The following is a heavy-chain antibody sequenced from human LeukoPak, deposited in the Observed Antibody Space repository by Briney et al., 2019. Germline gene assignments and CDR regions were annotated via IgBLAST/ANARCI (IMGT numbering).Heavy chain of an antibody. Sequence: GGSLRLSCAASGFTFNSYAMTWVRQAPGKGLEWVASIGGNGYDIFYADSVKGRFTISRDNSKNTLFLQMNSLRAEDTAVYYCAKLAGLTYEEYYFDYWGQGTLVTVSS. CDR2: IGGNGYDI. V-gene: IGHV3-23*01. CDR1: GFTFNSYA. J-gene: IGHJ4*02. D-gene: IGHD2-21*01. CDR3: AKLAGLTYEEYYFDY.